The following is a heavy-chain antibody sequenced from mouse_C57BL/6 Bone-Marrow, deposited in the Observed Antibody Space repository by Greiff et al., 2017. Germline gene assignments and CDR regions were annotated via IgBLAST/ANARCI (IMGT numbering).Heavy chain of an antibody. CDR1: GYTFTSYW. Sequence: QVQLQQPGAELVKPGASVKMSCKASGYTFTSYWITWVKQRPGQGLEWIGDIYPGSGSTNYNEKFKSKATLTVDTSSSTAYMQLSSLTSEDSAVYYCARGGYYDGNYVVFLLNWGQGTLVTVSA. D-gene: IGHD2-3*01. CDR2: IYPGSGST. CDR3: ARGGYYDGNYVVFLLN. V-gene: IGHV1-55*01. J-gene: IGHJ3*01.